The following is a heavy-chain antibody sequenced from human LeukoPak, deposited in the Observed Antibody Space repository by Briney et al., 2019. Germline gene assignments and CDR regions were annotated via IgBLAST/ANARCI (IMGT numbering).Heavy chain of an antibody. Sequence: ASVKVSCKASGYTFTSYDINWVRQATGQGLEWMGWMNPNSGNTGYAQKFQGRVTMTRNTSISTAYMELSSLRSEDTAVYYCAIPPEDYYYSSAGSGAWGQGTLVTASS. D-gene: IGHD3-22*01. V-gene: IGHV1-8*01. CDR3: AIPPEDYYYSSAGSGA. J-gene: IGHJ5*02. CDR1: GYTFTSYD. CDR2: MNPNSGNT.